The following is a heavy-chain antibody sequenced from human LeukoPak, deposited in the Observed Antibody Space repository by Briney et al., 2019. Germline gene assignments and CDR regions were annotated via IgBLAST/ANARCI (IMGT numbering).Heavy chain of an antibody. V-gene: IGHV1-18*01. CDR3: ARSLVSAARPDEIDY. Sequence: ASVKVSCKASGYTFTSYGISWVRQAPGQGLEWMGWISACNGNTNYAQKLQGRVTMTTDTSTSTAYMELRSLRSDDTAVYYCARSLVSAARPDEIDYWGQGTLVTVSS. CDR1: GYTFTSYG. J-gene: IGHJ4*02. D-gene: IGHD6-6*01. CDR2: ISACNGNT.